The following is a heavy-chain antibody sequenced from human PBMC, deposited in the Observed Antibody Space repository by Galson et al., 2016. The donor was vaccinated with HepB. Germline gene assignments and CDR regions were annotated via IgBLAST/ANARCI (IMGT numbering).Heavy chain of an antibody. CDR3: VRLWCGASHFDY. CDR2: IGKDGGET. J-gene: IGHJ4*02. D-gene: IGHD2-21*01. Sequence: SLRLSCAASRFNFDDYWMSWVRQAPGKGLEWVADIGKDGGETYYVESVKGRFTISRDNAKKSVYLQMNTLRDDDTAVYFCVRLWCGASHFDYWGQGTLVTVSS. CDR1: RFNFDDYW. V-gene: IGHV3-7*03.